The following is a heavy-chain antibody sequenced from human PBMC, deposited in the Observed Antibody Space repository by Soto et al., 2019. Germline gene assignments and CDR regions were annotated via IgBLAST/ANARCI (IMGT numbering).Heavy chain of an antibody. CDR2: IYSGGST. J-gene: IGHJ6*03. V-gene: IGHV3-53*01. CDR3: ARVATVITGTTDYYYYMDV. CDR1: GFTVSSHY. D-gene: IGHD1-7*01. Sequence: GGSLRLSCAASGFTVSSHYMSWVRQAPGKGLEWVSVIYSGGSTYYADSVKGRFTISRDNAKNTLYLQMNSLRAEDTAVYYCARVATVITGTTDYYYYMDVWGKGTTVTVSS.